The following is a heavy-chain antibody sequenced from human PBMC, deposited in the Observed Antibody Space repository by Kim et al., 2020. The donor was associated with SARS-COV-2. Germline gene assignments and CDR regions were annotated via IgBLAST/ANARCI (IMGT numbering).Heavy chain of an antibody. J-gene: IGHJ4*02. V-gene: IGHV3-11*04. Sequence: VKGRFTISRDNAKNSLYLQMNSLRAEDTAVYYCARDLAYYYDSSGHYFDYWGQGTLVTVSS. CDR3: ARDLAYYYDSSGHYFDY. D-gene: IGHD3-22*01.